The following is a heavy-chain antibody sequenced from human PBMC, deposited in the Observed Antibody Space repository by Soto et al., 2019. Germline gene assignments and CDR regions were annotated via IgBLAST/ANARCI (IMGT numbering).Heavy chain of an antibody. J-gene: IGHJ2*01. CDR3: ARDLAHYDILTGYRSYWYFDL. CDR1: GYTFTTYA. V-gene: IGHV1-3*01. D-gene: IGHD3-9*01. Sequence: QVQLVQSGAEVKKPGASVKVSCKASGYTFTTYALHWVRQAPGQRHEWMGWINAGNGNTKYSQKFQGRVTITRDTSASTAYMDLSSLRSEDTAVYYCARDLAHYDILTGYRSYWYFDLWGRGTLVTVSS. CDR2: INAGNGNT.